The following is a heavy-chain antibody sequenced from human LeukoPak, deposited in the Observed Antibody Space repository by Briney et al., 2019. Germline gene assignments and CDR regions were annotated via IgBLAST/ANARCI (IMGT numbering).Heavy chain of an antibody. CDR2: XXXXSSYI. J-gene: IGHJ6*04. V-gene: IGHV3-21*01. CDR1: GFTFSSYS. Sequence: GGSLRLSCAASGFTFSSYSMNRVRQAPGKGLXXXXXXXXXSSYIYYADSVKGRFTISRDNAKNSLYLQMNSLRAEDTAVYYCARDRNVDIVATGYYYGMDVWGKGTTVTVSS. D-gene: IGHD5-12*01. CDR3: ARDRNVDIVATGYYYGMDV.